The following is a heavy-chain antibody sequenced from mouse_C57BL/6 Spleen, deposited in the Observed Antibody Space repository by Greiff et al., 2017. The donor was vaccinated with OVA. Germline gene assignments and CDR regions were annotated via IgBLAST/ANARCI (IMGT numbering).Heavy chain of an antibody. J-gene: IGHJ1*03. CDR2: IWSGGST. CDR3: ARKMGSYWYFDV. D-gene: IGHD2-3*01. CDR1: GFSLTSYG. Sequence: VKLEESGPGLVQPSQSLSITCTVSGFSLTSYGVHWVRQSPGKGLEWLGVIWSGGSTDYNAAFISRLSISKDNSKSQVFFKMNSLQADDTAIYYCARKMGSYWYFDVWGTGTTVTVSS. V-gene: IGHV2-2*01.